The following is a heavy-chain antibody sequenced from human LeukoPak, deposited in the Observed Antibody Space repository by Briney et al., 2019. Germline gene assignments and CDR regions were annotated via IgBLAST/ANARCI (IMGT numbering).Heavy chain of an antibody. CDR1: GYTFTSYG. CDR2: INPNSGGT. Sequence: ASVKVSCKASGYTFTSYGISWVRQAPGQGLEWMGWINPNSGGTNYAQKFQGRVTMTRDTSISTAYMELSRLRSDDTAVYYCARDLVYCSSTSCYSLWDHNWFDPWGQGTLVTVSS. CDR3: ARDLVYCSSTSCYSLWDHNWFDP. J-gene: IGHJ5*02. D-gene: IGHD2-2*02. V-gene: IGHV1-2*02.